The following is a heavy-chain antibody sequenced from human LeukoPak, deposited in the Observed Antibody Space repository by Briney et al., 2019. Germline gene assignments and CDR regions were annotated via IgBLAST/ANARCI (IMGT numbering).Heavy chain of an antibody. Sequence: ASVKVSCKASGYTFTGYYMHWVGQAPGQGGEWMGWINPNSGGTNYAQKFQGRVTMTRDTSISTAYMELSRLRSDDTAVYYCAILGYCSSTSCLQFDPWGQGTLVTVSS. CDR1: GYTFTGYY. CDR2: INPNSGGT. CDR3: AILGYCSSTSCLQFDP. D-gene: IGHD2-2*01. J-gene: IGHJ5*02. V-gene: IGHV1-2*02.